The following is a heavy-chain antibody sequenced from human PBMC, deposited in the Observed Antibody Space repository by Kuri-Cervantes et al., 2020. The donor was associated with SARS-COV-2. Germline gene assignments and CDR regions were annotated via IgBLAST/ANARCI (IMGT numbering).Heavy chain of an antibody. V-gene: IGHV4-34*01. Sequence: ESLKISCAVYGGSFSGYYWSWIRQPPGKGLEWIGEINHSGSTNYNPSLKSRVTISVDTSKNQFSLKLSSMTAADTAVYYCARGRRYGYSYGYVNYWGQGTLVTVSS. CDR1: GGSFSGYY. CDR2: INHSGST. J-gene: IGHJ4*02. CDR3: ARGRRYGYSYGYVNY. D-gene: IGHD5-18*01.